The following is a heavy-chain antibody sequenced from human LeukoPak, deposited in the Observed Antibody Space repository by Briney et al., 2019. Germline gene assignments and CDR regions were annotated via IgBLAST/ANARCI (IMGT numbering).Heavy chain of an antibody. Sequence: PGGSLRLSCAASGFTFDDYGMSWVRRAPEEGLEWGSGIKWNGGSTGYAASVKSRFTISRDNAKNSLYLQMNSLRAEGTGLYQCASDTSPDYDVVWGVSSLPRGAFDIWGQGTMVTVSS. CDR3: ASDTSPDYDVVWGVSSLPRGAFDI. CDR2: IKWNGGST. D-gene: IGHD3-16*01. CDR1: GFTFDDYG. V-gene: IGHV3-20*01. J-gene: IGHJ3*02.